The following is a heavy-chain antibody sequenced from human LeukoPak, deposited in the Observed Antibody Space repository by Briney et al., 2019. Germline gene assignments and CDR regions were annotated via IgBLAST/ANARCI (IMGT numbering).Heavy chain of an antibody. D-gene: IGHD2-15*01. V-gene: IGHV1-46*01. CDR2: INPSGGST. Sequence: VASVKVSCKASGYTFTSYYMHWVRQAPGQGLEWMGIINPSGGSTSYAQKFQGRVTMTRDTSTSTVYMELSSLRSEGTAVYYCARGPGTVLPRQRNWFDPWGQGTLVTVSS. CDR3: ARGPGTVLPRQRNWFDP. CDR1: GYTFTSYY. J-gene: IGHJ5*02.